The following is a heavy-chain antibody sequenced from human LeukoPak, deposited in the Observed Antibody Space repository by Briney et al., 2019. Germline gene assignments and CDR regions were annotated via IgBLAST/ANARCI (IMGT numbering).Heavy chain of an antibody. Sequence: GGSLRLSCAASGFTFHTFLMTWVRQAPGRGLEWVATINQDGSDKYYVDSVKGRFTISRDNAQNSLYLQMNSLRAEDTAVYYCARLRWIQLWYFDYWGQGSLVTVSS. CDR2: INQDGSDK. CDR3: ARLRWIQLWYFDY. J-gene: IGHJ4*02. V-gene: IGHV3-7*04. D-gene: IGHD5-18*01. CDR1: GFTFHTFL.